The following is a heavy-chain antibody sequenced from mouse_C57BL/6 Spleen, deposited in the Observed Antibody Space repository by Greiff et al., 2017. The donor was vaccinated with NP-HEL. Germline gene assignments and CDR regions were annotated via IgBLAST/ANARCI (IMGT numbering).Heavy chain of an antibody. Sequence: QVQLQQPGAELVRPGSSVTLSCKASGYTFTSYWMHWVKQRPIQGLEWIGNIDPSDSETHYNQKFKDKATLTVDKSSSTAYMQLSSLTSEDSAVYYCARSFSDYSNFADWGQGTLVTVAA. CDR1: GYTFTSYW. CDR2: IDPSDSET. J-gene: IGHJ3*01. D-gene: IGHD2-5*01. CDR3: ARSFSDYSNFAD. V-gene: IGHV1-52*01.